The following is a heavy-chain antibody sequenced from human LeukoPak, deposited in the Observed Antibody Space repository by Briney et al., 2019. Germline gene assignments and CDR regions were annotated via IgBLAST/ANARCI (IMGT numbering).Heavy chain of an antibody. J-gene: IGHJ4*02. Sequence: GGSLRLSCTASGFTFGDYAMSWIRQAPGKGLEWVSYISSSSSHTNYADSVKGRFTISRDNAKNSLYLQMNSLRAEDTAVYYCARTSGSVDYWGQGTLVAVSS. D-gene: IGHD1-26*01. CDR1: GFTFGDYA. CDR2: ISSSSSHT. CDR3: ARTSGSVDY. V-gene: IGHV3-11*06.